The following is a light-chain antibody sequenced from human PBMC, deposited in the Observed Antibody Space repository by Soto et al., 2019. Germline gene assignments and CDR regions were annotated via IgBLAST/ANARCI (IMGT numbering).Light chain of an antibody. J-gene: IGLJ3*02. CDR3: SSYTSSSTQV. CDR2: EVS. CDR1: SSDVGGYNY. V-gene: IGLV2-14*01. Sequence: ALTQPASVSGSPGQSITISCTGTSSDVGGYNYVSWYQQHPGKAPKLMIYEVSNRPSGVSNRFSGSKSGNTASLTISGLQAEDEADYYCSSYTSSSTQVFGGGTKLTVL.